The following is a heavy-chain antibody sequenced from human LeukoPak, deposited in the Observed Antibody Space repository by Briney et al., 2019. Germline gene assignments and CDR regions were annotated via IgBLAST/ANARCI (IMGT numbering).Heavy chain of an antibody. CDR3: AKADSGVNTAVDY. CDR1: GFTFSSYW. CDR2: INSDGSST. J-gene: IGHJ4*02. Sequence: GGSLRLSCAASGFTFSSYWMHWVRQAPGKGLVWVSRINSDGSSTSYADSVKGRFTISRDNAKNTLYLQMSSLRAEDTAVYYCAKADSGVNTAVDYWGQGTLVTVSS. V-gene: IGHV3-74*01. D-gene: IGHD4-17*01.